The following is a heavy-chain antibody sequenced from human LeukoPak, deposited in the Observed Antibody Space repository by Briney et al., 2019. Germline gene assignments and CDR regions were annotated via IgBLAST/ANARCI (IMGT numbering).Heavy chain of an antibody. J-gene: IGHJ4*02. D-gene: IGHD6-19*01. CDR1: GYSLTSYG. CDR2: INPYNGNT. CDR3: ARERSGRFFSN. Sequence: GASVKVSCKASGYSLTSYGITWVRQAPGQGLEWMGWINPYNGNTNYAQKLQGRVTMTTDTSTSTAYMDLRSLRSDDTAVYYCARERSGRFFSNWGQGTLVTVSS. V-gene: IGHV1-18*01.